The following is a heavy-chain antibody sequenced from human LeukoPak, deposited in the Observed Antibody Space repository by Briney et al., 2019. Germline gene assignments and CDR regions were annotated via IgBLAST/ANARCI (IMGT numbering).Heavy chain of an antibody. J-gene: IGHJ4*02. Sequence: GGSLRLSCAASGFTFSSYWMSWVGQAPGKGLEWVANINQDESEKYYVDSVKGRFTISRDNAKNSLYLQMNSLRAEDTAVYYCARDKIEGPTKLDYWGQGILVTVSS. D-gene: IGHD1-1*01. V-gene: IGHV3-7*01. CDR2: INQDESEK. CDR1: GFTFSSYW. CDR3: ARDKIEGPTKLDY.